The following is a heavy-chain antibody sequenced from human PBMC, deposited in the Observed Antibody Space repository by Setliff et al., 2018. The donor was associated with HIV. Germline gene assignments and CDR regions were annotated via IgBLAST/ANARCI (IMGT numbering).Heavy chain of an antibody. Sequence: PGGSLRLSCAASGFTFSSYSMNWVRQAPGKGLEWASSISSSSSYIYYADSVKGRFTISRDNAKNSLYLQMNSLRAEDTAVYYCAMGYCSGGSCFPFYYYYYYMDVWGKGTTVTVSS. CDR3: AMGYCSGGSCFPFYYYYYYMDV. J-gene: IGHJ6*03. D-gene: IGHD2-15*01. CDR2: ISSSSSYI. V-gene: IGHV3-21*01. CDR1: GFTFSSYS.